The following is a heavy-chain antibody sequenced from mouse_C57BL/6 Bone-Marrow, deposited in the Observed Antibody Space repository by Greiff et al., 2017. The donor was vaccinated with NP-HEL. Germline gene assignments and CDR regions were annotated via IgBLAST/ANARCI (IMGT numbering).Heavy chain of an antibody. J-gene: IGHJ4*01. CDR1: GYSITSGYF. CDR3: GYDGYFLYAMDY. Sequence: ESGPGLVKPSQSLSLTCSVTGYSITSGYFWNWIRQPPGNKLEWMGYISYDGSNNYNPYLKNRISITRDTSKNPLFLKLNSVTTEDTATYYCGYDGYFLYAMDYWGQGTSVTVSS. D-gene: IGHD2-3*01. CDR2: ISYDGSN. V-gene: IGHV3-6*01.